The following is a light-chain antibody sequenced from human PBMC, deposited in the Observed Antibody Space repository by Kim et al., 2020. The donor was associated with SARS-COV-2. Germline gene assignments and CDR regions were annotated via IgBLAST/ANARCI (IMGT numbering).Light chain of an antibody. CDR1: SGHSSYI. J-gene: IGLJ3*02. CDR2: LEGSGTY. CDR3: ETWDTKTWV. Sequence: QLVLTQSSSASASLGSSVKLTCTLSSGHSSYIIAWHQQQPGKAPRYLMKLEGSGTYNKGSGVPDRFSGSSSGADRYLTISDLQSDDEADYYCETWDTKTWVFGGGTQLTVL. V-gene: IGLV4-60*03.